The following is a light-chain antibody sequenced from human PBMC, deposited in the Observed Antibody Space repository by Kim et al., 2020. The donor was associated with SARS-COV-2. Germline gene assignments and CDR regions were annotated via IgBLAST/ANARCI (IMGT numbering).Light chain of an antibody. CDR2: ETY. CDR3: QQRYDWPLT. J-gene: IGKJ4*01. CDR1: QSVGNS. V-gene: IGKV3-11*01. Sequence: LSPGERATLSCRASQSVGNSLAWFQQKPGQAPRLLIFETYNRDTGIPARFSGSGSWTGFTLTISSLEPEDFAVYYCQQRYDWPLTFGGGTKVDIK.